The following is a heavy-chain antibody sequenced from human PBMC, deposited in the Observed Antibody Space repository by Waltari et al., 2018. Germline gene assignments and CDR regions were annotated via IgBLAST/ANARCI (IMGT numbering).Heavy chain of an antibody. CDR1: GGTFSTHA. CDR3: ARATYYYDSSGYYVFDY. CDR2: IIPILGTA. Sequence: QVQLVQSGAEVKKPGSSVMVSCKASGGTFSTHAISWGRQAPGQGFEWMGGIIPILGTANYAQKFQGRVTLTADESTGTAYMELSSLRSEDTAVYYCARATYYYDSSGYYVFDYWGQGTLVTVSS. J-gene: IGHJ4*02. D-gene: IGHD3-22*01. V-gene: IGHV1-69*19.